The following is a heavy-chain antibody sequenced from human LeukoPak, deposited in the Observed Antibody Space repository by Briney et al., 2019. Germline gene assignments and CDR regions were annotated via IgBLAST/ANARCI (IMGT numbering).Heavy chain of an antibody. V-gene: IGHV1-58*01. CDR3: AADVIRPPHYDLWSGYSL. CDR2: VVVGSGNT. Sequence: GASVKVSCKASGFTFSSSAVLWARQARGQRLEWIGSVVVGSGNTNHAQKFQGRVTITRDMSTTTVYMELSGLRSDDTAVYFCAADVIRPPHYDLWSGYSLWGQGTLVTVSP. J-gene: IGHJ4*02. CDR1: GFTFSSSA. D-gene: IGHD3-3*01.